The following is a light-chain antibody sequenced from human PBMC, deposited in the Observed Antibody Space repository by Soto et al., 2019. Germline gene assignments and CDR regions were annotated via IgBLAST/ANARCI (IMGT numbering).Light chain of an antibody. CDR2: DVG. V-gene: IGLV2-14*03. CDR3: SSYTSSSTPYFV. J-gene: IGLJ1*01. CDR1: SSDVGGYNY. Sequence: QSVLTQPASVSGSPGQSITISCTGTSSDVGGYNYVSWYQQHPGKAPKLMIYDVGNRPSGISNRFSGSKSGNTASLTISGLQAEDEADYYCSSYTSSSTPYFVFGPGTKVTVL.